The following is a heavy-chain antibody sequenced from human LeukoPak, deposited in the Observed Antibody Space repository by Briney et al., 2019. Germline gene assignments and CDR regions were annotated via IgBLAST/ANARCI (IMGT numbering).Heavy chain of an antibody. Sequence: SETLSLTCTVSGGSISSSSYYWGWIRQPPGKGLEWIGSIYYSGSTYYNPSLKSRVTISVDTSKNQFSLKLSSVTAADTAVYYCARSSYYYGSGSWGQGTLVTVSS. V-gene: IGHV4-39*01. CDR1: GGSISSSSYY. J-gene: IGHJ4*02. CDR2: IYYSGST. CDR3: ARSSYYYGSGS. D-gene: IGHD3-10*01.